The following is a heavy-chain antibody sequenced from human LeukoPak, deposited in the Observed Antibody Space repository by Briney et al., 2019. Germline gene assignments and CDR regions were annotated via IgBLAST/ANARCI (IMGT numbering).Heavy chain of an antibody. J-gene: IGHJ4*02. Sequence: PSETLSLTCAVYDESLSGYYWTWIRQSPGKGLEWIGEINESGSTNSNPSLKSRVTMSVDTSKNQFSLKLSSVTAADTAVFYCARENSGSYREFDYWGQGTLVTVSS. CDR3: ARENSGSYREFDY. CDR2: INESGST. CDR1: DESLSGYY. V-gene: IGHV4-34*10. D-gene: IGHD1-26*01.